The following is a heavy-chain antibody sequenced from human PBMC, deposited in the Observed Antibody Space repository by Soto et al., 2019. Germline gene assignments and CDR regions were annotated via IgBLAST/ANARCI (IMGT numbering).Heavy chain of an antibody. CDR1: GGSISSRGYD. J-gene: IGHJ4*02. V-gene: IGHV4-31*03. CDR2: IYYSGST. Sequence: SETLSLTCTVSGGSISSRGYDWGWLRQHPGKGLEGIGYIYYSGSTYYNPSLKSRFTISVDTSKHQFSLRLSYVTAADTTVYYCARDDYYDSSGYCPCGYWGQGTLVTVSS. CDR3: ARDDYYDSSGYCPCGY. D-gene: IGHD3-22*01.